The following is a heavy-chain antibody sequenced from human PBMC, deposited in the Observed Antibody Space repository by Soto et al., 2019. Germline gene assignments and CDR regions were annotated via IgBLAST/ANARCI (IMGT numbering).Heavy chain of an antibody. J-gene: IGHJ5*02. V-gene: IGHV3-15*07. CDR1: GLSMYDAG. CDR2: IKGKSDGGTT. CDR3: TTDVCTGRALDL. Sequence: GGSMGLACAGSGLSMYDAGMYWVSQAPGKGLEWVGRIKGKSDGGTTDYIAPVKGRFTISRDDSRNMVYLQMNSLKTEDTAMYYCTTDVCTGRALDLWGQGTLVTVSS.